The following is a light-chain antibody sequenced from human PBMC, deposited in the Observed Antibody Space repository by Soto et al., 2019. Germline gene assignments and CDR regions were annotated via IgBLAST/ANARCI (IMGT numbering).Light chain of an antibody. CDR2: AAS. CDR3: LQEDDYPFT. J-gene: IGKJ4*01. Sequence: ALPITQSPSTLSASVGDRVTITCRASQSISSWLAWYQQKPGTAPKFLIFAASNLQSGVPSRFRGSGSGTDFTLTISSLKPEDGATDVGLQEDDYPFTFGGGTKVDIK. V-gene: IGKV1-6*01. CDR1: QSISSW.